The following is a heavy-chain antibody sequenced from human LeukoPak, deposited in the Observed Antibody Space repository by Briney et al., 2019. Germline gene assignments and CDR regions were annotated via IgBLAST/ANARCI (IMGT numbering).Heavy chain of an antibody. CDR2: IGDSGGST. CDR3: ATKYFDSSGYYGY. Sequence: GGSLRLSCAASGFTFSSCAMSWFRQAPGKGLEWVSGIGDSGGSTDYADSVKGRFTISRDNSKNTLYLQMNSLRAEDTAVYYCATKYFDSSGYYGYWGQGTLVTVSS. J-gene: IGHJ4*02. D-gene: IGHD3-22*01. V-gene: IGHV3-23*01. CDR1: GFTFSSCA.